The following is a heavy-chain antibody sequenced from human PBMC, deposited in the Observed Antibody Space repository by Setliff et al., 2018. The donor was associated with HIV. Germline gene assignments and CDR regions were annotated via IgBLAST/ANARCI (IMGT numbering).Heavy chain of an antibody. V-gene: IGHV7-4-1*02. Sequence: GASVKVSCKASGYTLTTYGISWVRQAPGQGPEWMGWINTYTGNPTYAQDFTGRFVFSLDTSVSTAYLQISSLKAEDIAVYYCARDGYYYDSSGHLAYYFDSWGQGTLVTVSS. J-gene: IGHJ4*02. CDR1: GYTLTTYG. CDR2: INTYTGNP. D-gene: IGHD3-22*01. CDR3: ARDGYYYDSSGHLAYYFDS.